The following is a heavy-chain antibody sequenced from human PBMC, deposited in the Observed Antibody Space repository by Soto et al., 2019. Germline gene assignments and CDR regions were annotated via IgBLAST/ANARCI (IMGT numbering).Heavy chain of an antibody. D-gene: IGHD3-16*01. Sequence: QVQLVQSGDEMKKPGASVRVSCKASGYIFVNYGIAWVRQAPGQGLECMGWISPYTIDTHSASKVQGRLTMTTDTSTSTAYMDLGSLTSDDTAVYYCAMVDNYVTPTPQDVWGQGTTVTVSS. J-gene: IGHJ6*02. CDR1: GYIFVNYG. V-gene: IGHV1-18*01. CDR2: ISPYTIDT. CDR3: AMVDNYVTPTPQDV.